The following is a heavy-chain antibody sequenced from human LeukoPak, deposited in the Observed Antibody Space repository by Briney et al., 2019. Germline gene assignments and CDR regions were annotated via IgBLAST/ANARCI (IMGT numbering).Heavy chain of an antibody. CDR2: IFSSGGA. CDR3: ARVATPDVSSPLDF. Sequence: SETLSLTCAVSGGSITGFFWTRIRQPAGEGLQYIGRIFSSGGANYNPSLQSRVAISVDTSQNLFSLKLTSVTAADTAVYFCARVATPDVSSPLDFWGQGILVTVSS. CDR1: GGSITGFF. J-gene: IGHJ4*02. D-gene: IGHD6-19*01. V-gene: IGHV4-4*07.